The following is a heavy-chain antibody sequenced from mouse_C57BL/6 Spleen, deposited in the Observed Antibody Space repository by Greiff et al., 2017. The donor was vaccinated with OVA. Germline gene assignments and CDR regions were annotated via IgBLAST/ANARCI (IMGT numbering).Heavy chain of an antibody. J-gene: IGHJ2*01. Sequence: VHLQQSGAELVRPGASVTLSCKASGYTFTDYEMHWVKQTPVHGLEWIGAIDPETGGTAYNQKFKGKAILTADKSSSTAYMELRRLTSEDSAVYYITTVVANWGFDYWGQGTTLTVSS. V-gene: IGHV1-15*01. CDR1: GYTFTDYE. CDR3: TTVVANWGFDY. CDR2: IDPETGGT. D-gene: IGHD1-1*01.